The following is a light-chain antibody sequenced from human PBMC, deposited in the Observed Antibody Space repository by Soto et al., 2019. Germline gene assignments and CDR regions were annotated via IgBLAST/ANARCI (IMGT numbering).Light chain of an antibody. CDR2: EVT. V-gene: IGLV2-14*01. CDR3: SSYTSSTTWV. CDR1: SSDFGGYKY. Sequence: QSALTQPASVSGSPGQSITISCTGTSSDFGGYKYVSWYQQHPGKAPKLIIFEVTKRPSGVSDRFSGSKSGNTASLTISGLQTEDEADYYCSSYTSSTTWVFGGGTKVTVL. J-gene: IGLJ3*02.